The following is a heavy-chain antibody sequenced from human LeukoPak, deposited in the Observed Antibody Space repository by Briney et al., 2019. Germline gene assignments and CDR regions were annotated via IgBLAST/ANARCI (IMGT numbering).Heavy chain of an antibody. V-gene: IGHV4-59*01. J-gene: IGHJ4*02. CDR2: IYYSGST. CDR1: GGSINSYY. CDR3: VRLGYCRGGSCYTKGVDY. Sequence: SETLSLTCTVSGGSINSYYWSWIRQPPGKGLEWIGYIYYSGSTNYNPSLKSRVTISVDTSKNQFSLKLSSVTAADTAVYYCVRLGYCRGGSCYTKGVDYWGQGTLVTVSS. D-gene: IGHD2-15*01.